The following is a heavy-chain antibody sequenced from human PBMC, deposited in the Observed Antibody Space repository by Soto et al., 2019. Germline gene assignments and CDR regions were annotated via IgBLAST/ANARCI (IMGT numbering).Heavy chain of an antibody. CDR3: AREILRGDYVYYFDY. Sequence: PSETLSLTCTVSGGSVSSGSYYWSWIRQPPGKGLEWIGYIYYSGSTNYNPSLKSRVTISVDTSKNQFSLKLSSVTAADTAVYYCAREILRGDYVYYFDYWGQGTLVTVSS. CDR1: GGSVSSGSYY. CDR2: IYYSGST. J-gene: IGHJ4*02. D-gene: IGHD4-17*01. V-gene: IGHV4-61*01.